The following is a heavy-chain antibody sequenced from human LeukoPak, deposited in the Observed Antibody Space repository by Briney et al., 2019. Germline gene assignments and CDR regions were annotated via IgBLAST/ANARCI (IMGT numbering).Heavy chain of an antibody. CDR1: GGSISSSSYY. Sequence: SETLSLTCTVSGGSISSSSYYWGWIRQPPGKGLEWIGSIYYSGSTYYNPSLKSRVTISVDTSKNQFSLKLSSVTAADTAVFYCARRSRWDWYFDLWGRGTLVTVSS. V-gene: IGHV4-39*01. CDR3: ARRSRWDWYFDL. D-gene: IGHD5-24*01. CDR2: IYYSGST. J-gene: IGHJ2*01.